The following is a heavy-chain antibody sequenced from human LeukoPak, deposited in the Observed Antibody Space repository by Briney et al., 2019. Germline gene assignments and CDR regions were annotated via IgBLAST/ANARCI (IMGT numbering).Heavy chain of an antibody. J-gene: IGHJ5*02. CDR2: IYYSGST. D-gene: IGHD2/OR15-2a*01. V-gene: IGHV4-31*03. Sequence: SQTLSLTCTVSGGSISSGGYYWSWIRQHPGKGLEWIGYIYYSGSTYYNPSLRGRVTISVDTSKNQFSLKLSSVTAADTAVYYCARDRVPYFFGIDPWGQGTLVTVSS. CDR1: GGSISSGGYY. CDR3: ARDRVPYFFGIDP.